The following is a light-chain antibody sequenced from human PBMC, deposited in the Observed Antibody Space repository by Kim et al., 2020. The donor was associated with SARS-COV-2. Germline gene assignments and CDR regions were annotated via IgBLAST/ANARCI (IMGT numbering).Light chain of an antibody. V-gene: IGLV3-1*01. J-gene: IGLJ3*02. CDR2: EDN. CDR3: QAWDSSSVL. Sequence: SYELTQPPSVSVSPGQTASISCSGDRLGDKYVCWYQQKPDQSPLVVIYEDNRRPSGIPERFSGSNSGNTATLTISGTQAMDEADYYCQAWDSSSVLFGGGTQLTVL. CDR1: RLGDKY.